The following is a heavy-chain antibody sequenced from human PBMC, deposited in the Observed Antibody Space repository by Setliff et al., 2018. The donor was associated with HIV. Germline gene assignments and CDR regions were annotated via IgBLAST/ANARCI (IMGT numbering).Heavy chain of an antibody. CDR2: IYYTGFA. CDR3: TREGRGDPAMATTRTDY. J-gene: IGHJ4*02. V-gene: IGHV4-39*02. Sequence: SETLSLTCSVSGDSISSGSYFWGWIRQTPGKGLEWIGNIYYTGFAYYNPSLKSRVTISLDTSKTHFFLNLTSVTDADTAVYFCTREGRGDPAMATTRTDYWGQGKLVTVSS. CDR1: GDSISSGSYF. D-gene: IGHD1-1*01.